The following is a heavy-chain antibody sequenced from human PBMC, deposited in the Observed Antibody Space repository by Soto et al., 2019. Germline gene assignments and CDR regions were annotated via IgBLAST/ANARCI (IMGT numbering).Heavy chain of an antibody. J-gene: IGHJ4*02. D-gene: IGHD2-2*01. Sequence: GASVKVSCKASGYTFTSYGISWVRQAPGQGLEWMGWISAYNGNTNYAQKLQGRATMTTDTSTSTAYMELRSLRSDDTAVYYCARARNKGIVVVPAAMLDYWGQGTLVTVSS. V-gene: IGHV1-18*01. CDR3: ARARNKGIVVVPAAMLDY. CDR1: GYTFTSYG. CDR2: ISAYNGNT.